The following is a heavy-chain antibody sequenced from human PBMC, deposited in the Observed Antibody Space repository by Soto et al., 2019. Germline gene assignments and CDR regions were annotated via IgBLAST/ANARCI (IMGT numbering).Heavy chain of an antibody. CDR2: ISCCGGST. CDR3: AKADGEQWLLPHLDK. J-gene: IGHJ4*02. CDR1: GFNFKKFA. Sequence: EVQLLESGGGVVQPGGSLGLSCVASGFNFKKFAMSWVRQAPGEGLEWVSGISCCGGSTSYADSVKGRFSIARDDSTNTLSLQMNNLRVEDTAQYCCAKADGEQWLLPHLDKWGQGTLVTVS. D-gene: IGHD6-19*01. V-gene: IGHV3-23*01.